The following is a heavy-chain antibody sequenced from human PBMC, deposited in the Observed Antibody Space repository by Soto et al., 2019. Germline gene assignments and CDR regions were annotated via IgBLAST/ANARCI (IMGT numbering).Heavy chain of an antibody. J-gene: IGHJ6*02. CDR3: AREGGYGGNSGGSYGMDV. CDR2: INPNSGGT. D-gene: IGHD4-17*01. Sequence: GGPVKVSCKASGYTFTGYYMHWVRQAPGQGLEWMGWINPNSGGTNYAQKFQGRVTMTRDTSISTAYMELSRLRSDDTAVYYCAREGGYGGNSGGSYGMDVWGQGTTVTVSS. CDR1: GYTFTGYY. V-gene: IGHV1-2*02.